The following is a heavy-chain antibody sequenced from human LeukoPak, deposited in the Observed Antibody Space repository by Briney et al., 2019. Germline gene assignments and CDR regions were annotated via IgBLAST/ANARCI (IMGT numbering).Heavy chain of an antibody. J-gene: IGHJ5*02. D-gene: IGHD2-2*01. Sequence: KPSEPLSLTCTASGGSISSSSYYWGWIRQPPGKGLEWIGSIYYSGSTYYNPSLKSRVTISVDTSKNQFSLKLISVTAADTAVYYCARHLLPYCSSTSCPEFDPWGQGTLVTVSS. CDR1: GGSISSSSYY. CDR3: ARHLLPYCSSTSCPEFDP. CDR2: IYYSGST. V-gene: IGHV4-39*01.